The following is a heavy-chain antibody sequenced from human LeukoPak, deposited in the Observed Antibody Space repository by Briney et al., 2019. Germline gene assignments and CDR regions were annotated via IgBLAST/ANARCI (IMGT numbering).Heavy chain of an antibody. V-gene: IGHV6-1*01. CDR2: TYYRSKWYY. CDR3: TRDPVGGSTIFDY. J-gene: IGHJ4*02. D-gene: IGHD1-26*01. CDR1: GDSVSSNSAA. Sequence: SQTLSLTCAISGDSVSSNSAAWNWIRQSPSRGLEWLGRTYYRSKWYYDYAVAVKSRISINPDTSKNQFSLQLSSVTPEDTAVYYCTRDPVGGSTIFDYWGQGTLVTVSS.